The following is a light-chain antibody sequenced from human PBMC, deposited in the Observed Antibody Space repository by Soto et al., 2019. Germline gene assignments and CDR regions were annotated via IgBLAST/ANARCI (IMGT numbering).Light chain of an antibody. V-gene: IGKV3-20*01. CDR3: QQYGNSRGT. CDR2: GAS. CDR1: QSISSSY. Sequence: IVLTQSPGTLSLSPGERATLSCRSSQSISSSYLAWYQQKPGQAPRLXFYGASRRATGIPDRFSGRESGTDFTLTISGLEPEDFAVYYCQQYGNSRGTFGQGTKVDIK. J-gene: IGKJ1*01.